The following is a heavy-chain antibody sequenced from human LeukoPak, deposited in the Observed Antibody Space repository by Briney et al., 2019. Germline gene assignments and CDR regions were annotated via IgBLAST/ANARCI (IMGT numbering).Heavy chain of an antibody. CDR3: ARGSAGYSSGWSYYYYYYYMDA. V-gene: IGHV4-34*01. Sequence: NPSETLSLTCAVYGGSFSGYYWSWIRQPPGKGLEWIGEINHSGSTNYNPSLKSRVTISVDTSKNQFSLKLSSVTAADTAVYYCARGSAGYSSGWSYYYYYYYMDAWGKGTTVTISS. CDR1: GGSFSGYY. D-gene: IGHD6-19*01. CDR2: INHSGST. J-gene: IGHJ6*03.